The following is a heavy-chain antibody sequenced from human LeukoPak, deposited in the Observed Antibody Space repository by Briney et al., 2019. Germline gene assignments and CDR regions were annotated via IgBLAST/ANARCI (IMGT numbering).Heavy chain of an antibody. CDR1: GYTFTSYY. D-gene: IGHD3-16*01. J-gene: IGHJ4*02. CDR2: INPSGGST. Sequence: ASVKVSCKASGYTFTSYYMHWVRQAPGQGLEWMGIINPSGGSTSYAQKFQGRVTITRDTSASTAYMELSSLRSEDTAVYYCARDLGGSSDFDYWGQGTLVTVSS. CDR3: ARDLGGSSDFDY. V-gene: IGHV1-46*01.